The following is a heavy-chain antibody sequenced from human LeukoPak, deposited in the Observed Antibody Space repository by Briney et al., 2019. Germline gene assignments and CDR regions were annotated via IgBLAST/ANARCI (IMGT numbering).Heavy chain of an antibody. CDR2: ISGSGGST. J-gene: IGHJ6*03. V-gene: IGHV3-23*01. Sequence: GGSLRLSCAASGFTFSSYAMSWVRQAPGKGLEWVSAISGSGGSTYYADSVKGRFTISRDNSKNTLYLQMNSLRAEDTAVYYSAKDSTYYYYYMDVWGKGTTVTVSS. CDR3: AKDSTYYYYYMDV. CDR1: GFTFSSYA.